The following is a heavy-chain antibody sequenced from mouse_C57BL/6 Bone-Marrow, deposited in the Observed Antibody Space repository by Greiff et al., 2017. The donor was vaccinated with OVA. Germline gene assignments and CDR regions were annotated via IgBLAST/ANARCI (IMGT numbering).Heavy chain of an antibody. CDR1: GFSLTSYG. D-gene: IGHD1-1*01. Sequence: QVQLQQSGPGLVQPSQSLSITCTVSGFSLTSYGVHWVRQSPGKGLEWLGVIWSGGSTDYNAAFISRLSISKDNSKSQVFFKMNSLQADDTAIYYCARNWGYGSSYGYFDVWGTGTTVTVSS. V-gene: IGHV2-2*01. CDR3: ARNWGYGSSYGYFDV. J-gene: IGHJ1*03. CDR2: IWSGGST.